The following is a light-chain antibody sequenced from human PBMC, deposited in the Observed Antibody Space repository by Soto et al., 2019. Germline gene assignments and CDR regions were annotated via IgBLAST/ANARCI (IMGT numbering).Light chain of an antibody. Sequence: DIQMTQSPSTLSASVGDRITITCRASQRISSWLAWYQQKPGKAPKLLIYKASSLESGVPSRFSGSGSGTDFTLTISSLQPDDSATYYCQQFNSYPWTFGQGTKVEIK. CDR2: KAS. V-gene: IGKV1-5*03. J-gene: IGKJ1*01. CDR3: QQFNSYPWT. CDR1: QRISSW.